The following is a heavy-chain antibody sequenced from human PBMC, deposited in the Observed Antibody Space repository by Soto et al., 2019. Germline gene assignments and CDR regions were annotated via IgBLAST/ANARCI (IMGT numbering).Heavy chain of an antibody. Sequence: GGSLRLSCAASGFTFCGYGMHWVRQGPGKGLVWVSRINGDGSRISYADSVKGRFTISRDNAKNTLYLQVNSLRAEDTAVYYCVKTSTTNSGSPLFDYWGQGTLVTVS. CDR1: GFTFCGYG. CDR3: VKTSTTNSGSPLFDY. D-gene: IGHD3-10*01. CDR2: INGDGSRI. V-gene: IGHV3-74*01. J-gene: IGHJ4*02.